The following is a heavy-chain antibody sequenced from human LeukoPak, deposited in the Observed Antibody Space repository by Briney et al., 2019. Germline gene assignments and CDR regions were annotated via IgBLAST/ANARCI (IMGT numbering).Heavy chain of an antibody. CDR2: IYSGGST. J-gene: IGHJ6*03. CDR1: GFTVSSNY. Sequence: GGSLRLSCAASGFTVSSNYMSWVRQAPGKGLEWVSVIYSGGSTYYADSVKGRFTISRDNSKNTLYLQMNSLRAEDTAVYYCASTVTTRQYYYYMDVRGQGTTVTVSS. CDR3: ASTVTTRQYYYYMDV. D-gene: IGHD4-11*01. V-gene: IGHV3-53*01.